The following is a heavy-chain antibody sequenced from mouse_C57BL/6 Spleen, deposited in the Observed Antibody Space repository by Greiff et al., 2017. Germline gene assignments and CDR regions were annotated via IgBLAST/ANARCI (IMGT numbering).Heavy chain of an antibody. CDR3: ARSGYYYGSSYGDY. CDR1: GYTFTSYD. D-gene: IGHD1-1*01. Sequence: QVQLQQSGPELVKPGASVKLSCKASGYTFTSYDINWVKQRPGQGLEWIGWIYPRDGSTKYNEKLKGKATLTVDTSSSTAYMELHSLTSEDSAVYFCARSGYYYGSSYGDYWGQGTTLTVSS. CDR2: IYPRDGST. V-gene: IGHV1-85*01. J-gene: IGHJ2*01.